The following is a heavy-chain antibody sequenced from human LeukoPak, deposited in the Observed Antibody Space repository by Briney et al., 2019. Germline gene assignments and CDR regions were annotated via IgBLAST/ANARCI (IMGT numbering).Heavy chain of an antibody. D-gene: IGHD1-26*01. CDR3: ARGGSYFGGRNFDY. CDR1: GGSFSGYY. Sequence: SETLSLTCAVYGGSFSGYYWSWIRQPAGKGLEWIGRIYTSGSTNYNPSLQSRVTMSVDSSKNQFSLKLSSVTAADTAVYYCARGGSYFGGRNFDYWGQGTLVTVSS. CDR2: IYTSGST. J-gene: IGHJ4*02. V-gene: IGHV4-59*10.